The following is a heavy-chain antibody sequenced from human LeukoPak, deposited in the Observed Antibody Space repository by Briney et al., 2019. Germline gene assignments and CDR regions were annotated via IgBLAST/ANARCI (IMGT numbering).Heavy chain of an antibody. Sequence: ASVKVSCKPSGDTFTSYFMHWVRQAPGQGLEWMRIINPSDGSTTYPQKFQGRVAMTRDTSTSTIYVELSSLRSEDTAVYYCARRSHQLQSDYWGQGTLVTVSS. CDR2: INPSDGST. D-gene: IGHD2-2*01. V-gene: IGHV1-46*01. J-gene: IGHJ4*02. CDR1: GDTFTSYF. CDR3: ARRSHQLQSDY.